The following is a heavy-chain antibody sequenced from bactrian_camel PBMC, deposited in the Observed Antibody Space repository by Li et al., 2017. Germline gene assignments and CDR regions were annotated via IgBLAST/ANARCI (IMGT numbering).Heavy chain of an antibody. J-gene: IGHJ4*01. V-gene: IGHV3S6*01. Sequence: HVQLVESGGGLVPPGGSLRLSCAASGFTFSSYWMYWVRQAPGKGLEWVSSIHSDDRYTYYPDSVKGRFACSRDNARNTVYLQMNNLRPEDTAMYYCVTSISGTWAGPNRWGRGTQVTVS. D-gene: IGHD1*01. CDR2: IHSDDRYT. CDR3: VTSISGTWAGPNR. CDR1: GFTFSSYW.